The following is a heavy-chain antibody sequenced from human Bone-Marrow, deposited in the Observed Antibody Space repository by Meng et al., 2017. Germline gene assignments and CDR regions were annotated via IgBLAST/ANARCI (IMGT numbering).Heavy chain of an antibody. J-gene: IGHJ6*02. CDR3: ATRSNYYGSGSYRDYYYYGMDV. D-gene: IGHD3-10*01. Sequence: SVKVSCKASGGTFSSYAISWVRQAPGQGLEWMGGIIPIFGTANYAQKFQGRVTITADESTSTAYMELSSLRSEDKAVYYCATRSNYYGSGSYRDYYYYGMDVWGQGTTVTVSS. CDR1: GGTFSSYA. CDR2: IIPIFGTA. V-gene: IGHV1-69*13.